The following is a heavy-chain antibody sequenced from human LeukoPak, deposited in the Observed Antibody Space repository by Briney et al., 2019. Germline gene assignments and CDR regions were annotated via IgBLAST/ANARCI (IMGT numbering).Heavy chain of an antibody. CDR1: GGSISSYY. D-gene: IGHD4-17*01. Sequence: SETLSLTCTVSGGSISSYYWSWIRQPPGKGLEWIGYIYYSGSTNYNPSLKSRVTISVDTSKNQFSLKLSSVTAADTAVYYCARTYGDYVLDDAFDIRGQGTMVTVSS. J-gene: IGHJ3*02. CDR3: ARTYGDYVLDDAFDI. V-gene: IGHV4-59*01. CDR2: IYYSGST.